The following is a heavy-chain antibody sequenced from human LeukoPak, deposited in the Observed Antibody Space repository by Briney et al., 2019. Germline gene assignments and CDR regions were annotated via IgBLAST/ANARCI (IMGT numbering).Heavy chain of an antibody. J-gene: IGHJ3*02. Sequence: SETLSLTCTVSGGSISSYYWSWIRQPPGKGLEWIGYIYYSGSTNYNPSLKSRVTISVDTSKNQFSLKLSSVTAADTAVYYCARDHVTIFGATPAFDIWGQGTMVTVSS. CDR2: IYYSGST. V-gene: IGHV4-59*01. CDR1: GGSISSYY. D-gene: IGHD3-3*01. CDR3: ARDHVTIFGATPAFDI.